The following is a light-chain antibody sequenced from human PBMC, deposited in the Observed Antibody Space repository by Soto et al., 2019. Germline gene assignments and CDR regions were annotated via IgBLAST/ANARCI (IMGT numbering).Light chain of an antibody. CDR3: SSYTSSSVYV. V-gene: IGLV2-14*01. CDR2: DVS. Sequence: QSALTQPASVSGSPGQSITISCTGTSRYVGGYNYVSWYQQHPGKATKLMIYDVSNRPSGVSNRFSGSKSGNTASLTISWLQAEDEADYYCSSYTSSSVYVFGTGTKVTVL. J-gene: IGLJ1*01. CDR1: SRYVGGYNY.